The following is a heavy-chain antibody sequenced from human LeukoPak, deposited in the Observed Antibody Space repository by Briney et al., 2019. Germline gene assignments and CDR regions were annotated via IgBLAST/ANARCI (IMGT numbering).Heavy chain of an antibody. CDR3: ARDLAIYRTKGPGY. J-gene: IGHJ4*02. CDR2: ISAYEGNT. Sequence: ASLKLSCKASGYTFTSYGISWVRQAPGHGLEWMGCISAYEGNTNYAQNLKGRLTTTTDTSTRTTYIELRSLRSDDTAVYYGARDLAIYRTKGPGYWGQGTLVTVSS. CDR1: GYTFTSYG. D-gene: IGHD1-14*01. V-gene: IGHV1-18*01.